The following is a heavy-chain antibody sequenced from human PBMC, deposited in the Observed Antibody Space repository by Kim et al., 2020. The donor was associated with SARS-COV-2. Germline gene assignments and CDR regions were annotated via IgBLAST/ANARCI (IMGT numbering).Heavy chain of an antibody. CDR1: GYTFTSYG. CDR3: ARDLLPEVRIAVAMGGYYYGMDV. CDR2: ISAYNGNT. Sequence: ASVKVSCKASGYTFTSYGISWVRQAPGQGLEWMGWISAYNGNTNYAQKLQGRVTMTTDTSTSTAYMELRSLRSDDTAVYYCARDLLPEVRIAVAMGGYYYGMDVWGQGTTVTVSS. V-gene: IGHV1-18*01. D-gene: IGHD6-19*01. J-gene: IGHJ6*02.